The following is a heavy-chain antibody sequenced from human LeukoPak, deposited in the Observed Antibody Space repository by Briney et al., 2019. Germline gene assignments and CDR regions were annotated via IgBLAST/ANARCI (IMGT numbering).Heavy chain of an antibody. CDR3: ARDRISAHYYDSSGYYPPTLAFDI. V-gene: IGHV4-39*07. CDR2: FYYSGST. J-gene: IGHJ3*02. D-gene: IGHD3-22*01. Sequence: SETLSLTCTVSGGFINSNNYYWGWIRQPPGKGLEWIGSFYYSGSTYYNPSLKSRVTISVDTSKNQFSLKLSSVTAADTAVYYCARDRISAHYYDSSGYYPPTLAFDIWGQGTMVTVSS. CDR1: GGFINSNNYY.